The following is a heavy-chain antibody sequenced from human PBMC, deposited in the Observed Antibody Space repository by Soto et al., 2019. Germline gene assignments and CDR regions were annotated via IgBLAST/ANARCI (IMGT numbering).Heavy chain of an antibody. V-gene: IGHV4-34*01. CDR2: INHSGST. CDR3: ARDSRYYDFWSGSRWFDP. CDR1: GGSFSGYY. D-gene: IGHD3-3*01. Sequence: QVQLQQWGAGLLKPSETLSLTCAVYGGSFSGYYWSWIRQPPGKGLEWIGEINHSGSTNYNPSLTSRVTISVDTSKNQFSLKLSSVTAADTAVYYCARDSRYYDFWSGSRWFDPWGQGTLVTVSS. J-gene: IGHJ5*02.